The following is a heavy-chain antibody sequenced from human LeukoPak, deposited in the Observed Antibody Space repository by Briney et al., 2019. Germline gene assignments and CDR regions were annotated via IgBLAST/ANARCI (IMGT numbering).Heavy chain of an antibody. J-gene: IGHJ3*02. CDR2: ISSSSSSK. CDR1: GFTFSGYS. Sequence: GGSPRLSCAASGFTFSGYSMNWVRQAPGKGLEWVSYISSSSSSKYYADSVKGRFAISRDNAQNSLYLQMNSLRAEDTAVYYCARVRGGYCSGGSCYSAFDIWGQGTMVTVSS. CDR3: ARVRGGYCSGGSCYSAFDI. V-gene: IGHV3-48*04. D-gene: IGHD2-15*01.